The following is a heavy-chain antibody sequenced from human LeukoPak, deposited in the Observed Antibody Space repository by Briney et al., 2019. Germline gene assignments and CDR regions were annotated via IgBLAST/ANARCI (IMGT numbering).Heavy chain of an antibody. D-gene: IGHD2-2*01. CDR1: GGSISSDY. CDR2: IYHSGST. CDR3: ARGGGGDIVVVPAAHMDV. J-gene: IGHJ6*03. V-gene: IGHV4-59*12. Sequence: SETLSLTCTVSGGSISSDYWSWIRQPPGKGLEWIGYIYHSGSTNYNPSLKSRVTVSVDTSKNQFSLKLSSVTAADTAVYYCARGGGGDIVVVPAAHMDVWGKGTTVTVSS.